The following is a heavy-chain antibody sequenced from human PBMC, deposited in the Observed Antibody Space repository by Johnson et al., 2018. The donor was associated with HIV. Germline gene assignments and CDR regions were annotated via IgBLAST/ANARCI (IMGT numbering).Heavy chain of an antibody. Sequence: QMQLVESGGGLVQPGGSLRLTCAASGFIFSNYPMHWVRQAPGKGLEWVSVFYSGGSTYYADSVKGRFTISRDNSKNTLYLQMNSLRAEDTAVYYCARDGRYLVTRGAFDIWGQGTAVTVSS. D-gene: IGHD5-18*01. CDR2: FYSGGST. J-gene: IGHJ3*02. CDR1: GFIFSNYP. CDR3: ARDGRYLVTRGAFDI. V-gene: IGHV3-NL1*01.